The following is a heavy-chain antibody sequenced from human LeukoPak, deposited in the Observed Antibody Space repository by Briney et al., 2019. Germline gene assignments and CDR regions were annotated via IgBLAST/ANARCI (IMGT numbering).Heavy chain of an antibody. D-gene: IGHD3-3*01. Sequence: PSETLSLTCTVSGGYISRCSYYWSWIREPAGKGLEWMGRIYTSGSINYNSSLKSRVTISVDRSKNQFSLKLSSVTAADTAVYYCASYDFWRRDAFDIWGQGTMVTVSS. V-gene: IGHV4-61*02. CDR2: IYTSGSI. CDR1: GGYISRCSYY. CDR3: ASYDFWRRDAFDI. J-gene: IGHJ3*02.